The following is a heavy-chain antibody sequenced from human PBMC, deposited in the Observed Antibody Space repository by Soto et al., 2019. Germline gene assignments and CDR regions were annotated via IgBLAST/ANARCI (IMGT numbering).Heavy chain of an antibody. J-gene: IGHJ5*02. CDR2: ISHGGTT. CDR3: ASLRAYHPSLDP. D-gene: IGHD3-16*01. V-gene: IGHV4-4*09. Sequence: WCCIRQPTGKGLEWVGYISHGGTTSYTPSLQSRVTISLEPSKSQFSLRLTSVTAADSAVYYCASLRAYHPSLDPWGHGTLVTVSS.